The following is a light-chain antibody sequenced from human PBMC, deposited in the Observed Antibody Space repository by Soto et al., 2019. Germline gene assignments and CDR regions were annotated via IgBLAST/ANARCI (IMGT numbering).Light chain of an antibody. CDR1: QSVPSR. Sequence: EIVMTQSPATLSVSPGEDVTPSCRASQSVPSRIAWYQQKPGQAPRLLIFDASNRATGIPARFSGSGSGTDFTLTISNLEPEDFAVYYCQQRSNWPGITFGQGTRLEI. CDR3: QQRSNWPGIT. CDR2: DAS. J-gene: IGKJ5*01. V-gene: IGKV3-11*01.